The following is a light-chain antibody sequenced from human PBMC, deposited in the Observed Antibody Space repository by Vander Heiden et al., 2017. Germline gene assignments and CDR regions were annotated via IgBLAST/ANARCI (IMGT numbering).Light chain of an antibody. V-gene: IGLV6-57*01. CDR1: SGSIASNY. J-gene: IGLJ2*01. CDR2: EDN. Sequence: NFMLTQPHSVSESPGQTVTISCTRSSGSIASNYVQWYQQHPGSSPTTVIYEDNQRPSGVPDRFSGSIDSSSNSASLTISGLKTEDEADYYCQSYDSSNVVFGGGTKLTVL. CDR3: QSYDSSNVV.